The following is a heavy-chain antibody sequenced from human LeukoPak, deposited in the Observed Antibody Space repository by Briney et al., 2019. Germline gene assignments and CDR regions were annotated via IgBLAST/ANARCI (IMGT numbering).Heavy chain of an antibody. V-gene: IGHV1-69*04. CDR1: GGTFSSYA. J-gene: IGHJ4*02. D-gene: IGHD5-18*01. Sequence: GASVKVSGKASGGTFSSYAISWVRQAPGQGLDWMGRIIPILDVANYAQKFQGRVTITADKSTSTAYMELRSLGSEDTAVYYCGYSYGRRYYFDYWGQGTLVTVSS. CDR2: IIPILDVA. CDR3: GYSYGRRYYFDY.